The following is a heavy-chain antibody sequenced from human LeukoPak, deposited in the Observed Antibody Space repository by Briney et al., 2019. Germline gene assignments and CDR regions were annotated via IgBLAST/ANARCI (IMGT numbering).Heavy chain of an antibody. D-gene: IGHD5-18*01. CDR1: GFTFSSYA. J-gene: IGHJ4*02. Sequence: PGGSLRLSCAASGFTFSSYAMSWVRQAPGKGLEWVSAISGSGGSTYYADSVRGRFTISRDNSKNTLYLQMDSLRAEDTAVYYCAKGGYSYGPFDYWGQGTLVTVSS. V-gene: IGHV3-23*01. CDR2: ISGSGGST. CDR3: AKGGYSYGPFDY.